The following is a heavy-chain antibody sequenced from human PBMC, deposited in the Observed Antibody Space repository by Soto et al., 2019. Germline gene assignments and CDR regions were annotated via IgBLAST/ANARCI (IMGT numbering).Heavy chain of an antibody. V-gene: IGHV4-31*03. D-gene: IGHD2-2*01. J-gene: IGHJ3*02. CDR1: GGSISSGGYY. CDR3: ARDLPIVVVPAATRLGRHAFDI. CDR2: IYYSGST. Sequence: SETLSLTCTVSGGSISSGGYYWSWIRQHPGKGLEWIGYIYYSGSTYYNPSLKSRVTISVDTSKNQFSLKLSSVTAADTAVYYCARDLPIVVVPAATRLGRHAFDIWGQGTMVTVSS.